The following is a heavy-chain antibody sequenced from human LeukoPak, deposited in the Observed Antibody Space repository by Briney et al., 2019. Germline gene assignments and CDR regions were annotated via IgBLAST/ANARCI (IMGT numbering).Heavy chain of an antibody. V-gene: IGHV3-15*01. CDR1: GFAFSNAW. J-gene: IGHJ4*02. D-gene: IGHD2-15*01. CDR2: SKGKTNGWTT. Sequence: AGGSLRLSCAASGFAFSNAWMSWVRQAPGKGLEWVGRSKGKTNGWTTDYAAHVKGRFTISRDDSKNTLYLQMSSLTTEDTAVYYCTTSDYSAEDYWGQGTLVTVSS. CDR3: TTSDYSAEDY.